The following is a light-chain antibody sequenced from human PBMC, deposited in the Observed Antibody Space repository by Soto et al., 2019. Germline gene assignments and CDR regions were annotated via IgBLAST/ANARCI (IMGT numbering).Light chain of an antibody. Sequence: EIVMTQSPAPLSVSLGDRATLSCRASQIVGSDLAWYQQKPGQAPRLLIYGASTRATGIPARFSGSGSETDFTLTISSLQSEDFAVYYCQQYDSWPPSYTFGQGTKLEIK. CDR1: QIVGSD. CDR3: QQYDSWPPSYT. V-gene: IGKV3-15*01. CDR2: GAS. J-gene: IGKJ2*01.